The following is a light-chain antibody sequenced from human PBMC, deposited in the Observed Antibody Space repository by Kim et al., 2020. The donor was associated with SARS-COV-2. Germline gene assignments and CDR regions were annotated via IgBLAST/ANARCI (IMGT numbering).Light chain of an antibody. CDR1: QSIGSS. J-gene: IGKJ1*01. V-gene: IGKV6-21*01. CDR3: HQSSSLPWT. Sequence: VTPKEKFTIPCRASQSIGSSLHWYQQKPDQSPQLLIKYASHSFSGVPSRFSGSGSGTDFTLTINSLEAEDAATYYCHQSSSLPWTFGQGTKVDIK. CDR2: YAS.